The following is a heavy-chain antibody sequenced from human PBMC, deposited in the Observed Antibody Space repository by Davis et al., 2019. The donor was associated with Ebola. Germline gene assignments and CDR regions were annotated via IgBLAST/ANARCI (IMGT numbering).Heavy chain of an antibody. CDR1: GGSIGSTTYY. J-gene: IGHJ4*02. CDR2: IHYGWST. V-gene: IGHV4-39*01. Sequence: SETLSLTCTVSGGSIGSTTYYWGWIRQPPGKGLEWIGSIHYGWSTYYTPSLKSRVIIPVDTSRKQFALNLSSVTAADTAIYYCARLSSSVAGLYWGQGILVTVSS. CDR3: ARLSSSVAGLY. D-gene: IGHD6-19*01.